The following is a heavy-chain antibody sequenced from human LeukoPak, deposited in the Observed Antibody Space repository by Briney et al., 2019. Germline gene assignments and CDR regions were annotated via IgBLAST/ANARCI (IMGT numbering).Heavy chain of an antibody. J-gene: IGHJ4*02. D-gene: IGHD3-9*01. V-gene: IGHV1-69*13. CDR3: ASRTYDILTGADYQTFDY. Sequence: SVKVSCTASGGTFSSYAISWVRQAPGQGLEWMGGIIPIFGTANYAQKFQGRVTITADESTSTAYMELSSLRSEDTAVYYCASRTYDILTGADYQTFDYWGQGTLVTVSS. CDR2: IIPIFGTA. CDR1: GGTFSSYA.